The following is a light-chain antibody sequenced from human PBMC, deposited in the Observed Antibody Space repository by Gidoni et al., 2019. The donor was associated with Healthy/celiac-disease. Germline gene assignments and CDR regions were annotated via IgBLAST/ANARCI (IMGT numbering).Light chain of an antibody. Sequence: DIQMTQSPSSLSASVGDRVTITCRASQGIRHDLGWYQQKPGKAPKRLLYASSSLQSGVPSRFSGSGSGTVFTLTIRSLQSEDFATYYCLQHNSYPWTFXQXTKVXIK. CDR3: LQHNSYPWT. CDR2: ASS. J-gene: IGKJ1*01. CDR1: QGIRHD. V-gene: IGKV1-17*01.